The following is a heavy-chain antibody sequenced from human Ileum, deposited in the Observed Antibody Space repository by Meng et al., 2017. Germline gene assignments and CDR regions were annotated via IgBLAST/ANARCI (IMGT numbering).Heavy chain of an antibody. D-gene: IGHD5-18*01. J-gene: IGHJ5*02. CDR1: GFAFSGNW. CDR3: ATVGDGYMYESRGS. V-gene: IGHV3-7*01. Sequence: GESLKISCAASGFAFSGNWMTWVRQGPGKGLEWVACLSKDGIAKYYLDSVKGRFTISRNNVKNSLYLQMNSLRADDTAVYYCATVGDGYMYESRGSWGQGTLVTVSS. CDR2: LSKDGIAK.